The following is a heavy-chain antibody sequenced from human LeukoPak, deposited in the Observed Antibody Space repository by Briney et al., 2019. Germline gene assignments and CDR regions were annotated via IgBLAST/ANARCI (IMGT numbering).Heavy chain of an antibody. Sequence: GGSLRLSCAASGFTFSSYGMHWVRQGPGNGLEWVAVILYDGSNKYYADSVKGRFTISRDNSKNTLYLQMNSLRAEDTAVYYCANDADDYFDYWGQGTLVTVSS. CDR1: GFTFSSYG. V-gene: IGHV3-30*18. CDR2: ILYDGSNK. CDR3: ANDADDYFDY. J-gene: IGHJ4*02.